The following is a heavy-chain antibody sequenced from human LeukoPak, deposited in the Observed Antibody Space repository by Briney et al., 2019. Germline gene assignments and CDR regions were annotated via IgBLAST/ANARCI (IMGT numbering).Heavy chain of an antibody. CDR1: GFTVSSNY. D-gene: IGHD6-13*01. Sequence: GGSLRLSCAASGFTVSSNYMSWVRQAPGKRLEWVSVIYSGGSTYYADSVKGRFTIHRDNSKNTLYLQMNSLRAEDTAVYYCARERYSSSSGYSSSWFYFDYWGQGTLVTVSS. CDR2: IYSGGST. CDR3: ARERYSSSSGYSSSWFYFDY. V-gene: IGHV3-66*02. J-gene: IGHJ4*02.